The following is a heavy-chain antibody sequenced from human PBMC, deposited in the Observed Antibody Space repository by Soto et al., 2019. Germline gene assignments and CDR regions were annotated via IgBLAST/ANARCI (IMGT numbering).Heavy chain of an antibody. V-gene: IGHV4-39*01. Sequence: SETLSLTCTVSGVSISSSSYYWGWIRQPPGKGLEWIGSIYYSGSTYYNPSLKSRVTISVDTSKNQFSLKLSSVTAADTAVYYCASLPEGYCSGGSCYSILFFDPWGQGTLVTVSS. J-gene: IGHJ5*02. CDR2: IYYSGST. CDR1: GVSISSSSYY. D-gene: IGHD2-15*01. CDR3: ASLPEGYCSGGSCYSILFFDP.